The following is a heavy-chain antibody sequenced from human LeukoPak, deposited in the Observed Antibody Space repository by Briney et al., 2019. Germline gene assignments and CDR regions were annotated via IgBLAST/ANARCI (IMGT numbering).Heavy chain of an antibody. CDR2: VIVPTGSM. D-gene: IGHD7-27*01. V-gene: IGHV3-21*01. CDR1: GFTFSNYA. CDR3: ARDFARTGDYHHFDY. J-gene: IGHJ4*02. Sequence: PGGSLRLSCAATGFTFSNYAMSWVRQAPGKGLEWVSSVIVPTGSMYYGDSVKGRFTISRDNAMNSLYLQMSSLRAEDTAVYYCARDFARTGDYHHFDYWGQGALVIVSS.